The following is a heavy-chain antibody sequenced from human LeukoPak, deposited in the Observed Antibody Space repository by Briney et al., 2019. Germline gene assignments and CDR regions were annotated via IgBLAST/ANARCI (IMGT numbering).Heavy chain of an antibody. CDR2: IWYDGSNK. CDR3: ARMTCGGWLQIPRACPFDY. D-gene: IGHD5-24*01. Sequence: GGSLRLSCAASGFTFSSYGMHWVRQAPGKGLEWVAVIWYDGSNKYYADSVKGRFTISRDNSKNTLYLQMNSLRAEDTAVYYCARMTCGGWLQIPRACPFDYWGQGTLVTVSS. V-gene: IGHV3-33*01. J-gene: IGHJ4*02. CDR1: GFTFSSYG.